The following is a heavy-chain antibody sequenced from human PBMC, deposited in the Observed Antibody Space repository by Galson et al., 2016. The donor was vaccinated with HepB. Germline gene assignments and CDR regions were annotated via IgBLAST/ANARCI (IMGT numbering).Heavy chain of an antibody. CDR2: ISSSSNYK. Sequence: SLRLSCAASGFTLSGYSMNWVRQAPGKGLEWVSSISSSSNYKYQADSLKGRFTISRDNAKNSLYLQMNSLRAEDTAVYYCARLDDYTSSYDQWGRGPLVTVSS. V-gene: IGHV3-21*01. D-gene: IGHD5-24*01. J-gene: IGHJ4*02. CDR1: GFTLSGYS. CDR3: ARLDDYTSSYDQ.